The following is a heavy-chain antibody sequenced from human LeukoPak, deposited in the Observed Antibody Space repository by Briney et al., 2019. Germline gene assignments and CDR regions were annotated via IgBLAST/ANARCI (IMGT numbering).Heavy chain of an antibody. Sequence: ASVKVSCKASGYTFTGYYMHWVRQAPGQGLEWMGWINPNSGDTNYAQKFQGRVTMTRDTSISTAYMELSRLRSDDTAVYYCARELIRAFYYFDDWGQGSLSPSPQ. D-gene: IGHD3-22*01. CDR2: INPNSGDT. CDR1: GYTFTGYY. J-gene: IGHJ4*02. CDR3: ARELIRAFYYFDD. V-gene: IGHV1-2*02.